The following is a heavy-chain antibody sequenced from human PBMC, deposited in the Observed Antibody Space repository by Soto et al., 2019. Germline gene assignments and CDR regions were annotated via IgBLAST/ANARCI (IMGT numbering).Heavy chain of an antibody. D-gene: IGHD6-13*01. CDR1: GGSFNGYY. CDR2: INHSGST. V-gene: IGHV4-34*01. CDR3: ARGAIAAAGTAGYFQH. J-gene: IGHJ1*01. Sequence: QVQLQQWGAGLLKPSETLSLTCAVYGGSFNGYYWSWIRQPPGKGLEWIGEINHSGSTNYNPSLKSRVTISVYTSKNQFSLKVSPVTAADTAVYYCARGAIAAAGTAGYFQHWGQGTPVTVSS.